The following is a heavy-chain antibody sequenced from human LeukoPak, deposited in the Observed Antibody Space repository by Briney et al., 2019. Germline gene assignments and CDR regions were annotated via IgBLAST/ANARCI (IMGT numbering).Heavy chain of an antibody. Sequence: SETLSLTCAVYGGSFSGYYWSWIRQPPGKGLEWIGEINHSGSTNYNPSLKSRVTISVDTSKNQFSLKLSSVTAADTAVYHCATSFSANGANWFDPWGQGTLVTVSS. D-gene: IGHD2-8*01. V-gene: IGHV4-34*01. CDR3: ATSFSANGANWFDP. J-gene: IGHJ5*02. CDR1: GGSFSGYY. CDR2: INHSGST.